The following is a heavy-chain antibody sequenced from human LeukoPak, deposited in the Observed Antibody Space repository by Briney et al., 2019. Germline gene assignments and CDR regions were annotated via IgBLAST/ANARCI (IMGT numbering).Heavy chain of an antibody. V-gene: IGHV4-38-2*02. Sequence: SETLSLTCTVSGYSISSGYYWGWIRQPPGKGLEWIGSIYHSGSTYYNPSPKSRVTTSVDTSKNQFSLKLSSVTAADTAVYYCARGTVGYSGTGTFDPWGQGTLVTVSS. CDR2: IYHSGST. D-gene: IGHD1-26*01. CDR3: ARGTVGYSGTGTFDP. CDR1: GYSISSGYY. J-gene: IGHJ5*02.